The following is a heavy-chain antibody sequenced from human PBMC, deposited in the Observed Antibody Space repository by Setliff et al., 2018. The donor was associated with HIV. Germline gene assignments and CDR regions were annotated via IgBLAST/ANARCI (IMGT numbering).Heavy chain of an antibody. CDR1: GGYLDSYS. CDR3: ARGRAGTGLDP. CDR2: VYSSGFT. V-gene: IGHV4-4*07. J-gene: IGHJ5*02. Sequence: SETLSLTCSVSGGYLDSYSWSWIRQPAGKGLEWIGQVYSSGFTDYNPSLKSRVTLSADPSKTEVSLKMSSVTPADTAVYYCARGRAGTGLDPWGQGTLVTVSS. D-gene: IGHD6-13*01.